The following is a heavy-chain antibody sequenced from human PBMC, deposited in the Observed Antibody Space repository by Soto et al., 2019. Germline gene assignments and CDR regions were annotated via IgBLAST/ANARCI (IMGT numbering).Heavy chain of an antibody. J-gene: IGHJ4*02. Sequence: SVKVSCKASGGTFSSYAISWVRQAPGQGLEWMGGIIPIFGTANYAQKFQGRVTITADESTSTAYMELSSLRSEDTAVYYCARGGYYYDFWSGYYTGGLDYWGQGTLVTVSS. CDR2: IIPIFGTA. CDR1: GGTFSSYA. D-gene: IGHD3-3*01. CDR3: ARGGYYYDFWSGYYTGGLDY. V-gene: IGHV1-69*13.